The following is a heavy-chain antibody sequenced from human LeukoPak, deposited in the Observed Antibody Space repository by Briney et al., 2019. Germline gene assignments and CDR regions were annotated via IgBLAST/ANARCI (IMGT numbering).Heavy chain of an antibody. CDR1: GFIVSNNY. CDR3: ARENQYSYGRLGYYMDV. Sequence: GGSLRLSCAASGFIVSNNYMSWVRQAPGKGLEWVSVIYSGGSTYYADSVKGGFTISRDNAKNSLYLQMNSLRAEDTAVYYCARENQYSYGRLGYYMDVWGKGTTVTISS. J-gene: IGHJ6*03. V-gene: IGHV3-53*01. D-gene: IGHD5-18*01. CDR2: IYSGGST.